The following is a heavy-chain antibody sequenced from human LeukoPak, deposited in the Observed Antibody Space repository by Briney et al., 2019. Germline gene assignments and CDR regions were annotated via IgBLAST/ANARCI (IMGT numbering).Heavy chain of an antibody. J-gene: IGHJ4*02. CDR3: ARRTYDILTGYYYFDY. CDR2: IYPGASDT. D-gene: IGHD3-9*01. CDR1: GYSFTSYW. V-gene: IGHV5-51*01. Sequence: GESLKISCKGSGYSFTSYWIGWVRQMPGKGLEWMGIIYPGASDTRYTPSFQGQVTISADKSISTAYLQWSSLKASDTAMYYCARRTYDILTGYYYFDYWGQGTLVTVSS.